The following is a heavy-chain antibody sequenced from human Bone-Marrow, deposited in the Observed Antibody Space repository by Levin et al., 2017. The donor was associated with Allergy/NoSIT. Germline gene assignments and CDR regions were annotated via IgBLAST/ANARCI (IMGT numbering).Heavy chain of an antibody. CDR2: FYYTGRI. V-gene: IGHV4-59*01. J-gene: IGHJ4*02. CDR3: ASGKDAYKTGH. Sequence: GSLRLSCTVSGGSISSSYWSWIRQPPGKGLEWIGFFYYTGRIIYNPSLMSRVTISLDTSKHQFSLNLTSVTAADPAVYYCASGKDAYKTGHWGQGTLVTVSS. CDR1: GGSISSSY. D-gene: IGHD5-24*01.